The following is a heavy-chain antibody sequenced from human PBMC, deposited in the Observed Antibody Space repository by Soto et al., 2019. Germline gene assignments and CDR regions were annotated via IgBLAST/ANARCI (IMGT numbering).Heavy chain of an antibody. J-gene: IGHJ6*02. CDR3: GRPRAARPSYYYYYGMDV. D-gene: IGHD6-6*01. Sequence: GGSLRLSCAASGFTFSSYAMSWVRQAPGKGLEWVSAISGSGGSTYYADSVKGRFTISRDNSKNTLYLQMNSLRAEDTAVYYCGRPRAARPSYYYYYGMDVWGQGTTVTVSS. V-gene: IGHV3-23*01. CDR2: ISGSGGST. CDR1: GFTFSSYA.